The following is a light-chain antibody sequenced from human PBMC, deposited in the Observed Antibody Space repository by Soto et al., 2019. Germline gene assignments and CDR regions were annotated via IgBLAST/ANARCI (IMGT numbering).Light chain of an antibody. CDR3: CSYAGSSTYV. CDR1: STDVGNYNL. J-gene: IGLJ1*01. V-gene: IGLV2-23*01. CDR2: EDT. Sequence: QSVLTQPASVSGSAGQSITICCTGTSTDVGNYNLVSWYLHHPGKAPKLLIYEDTKRPSGVSNRFSGSRSGNTASLTVSGLQAEDETDYYCCSYAGSSTYVFGTGTKLTVL.